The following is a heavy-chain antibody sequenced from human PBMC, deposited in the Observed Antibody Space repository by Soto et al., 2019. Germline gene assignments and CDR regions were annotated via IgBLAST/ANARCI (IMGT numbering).Heavy chain of an antibody. V-gene: IGHV3-30*04. CDR2: ISYDGSNK. CDR1: GFTFSSYA. Sequence: GGSLRLSCAASGFTFSSYAMHWVRQAPGKGLEWVAVISYDGSNKYYADSVKGRFTISRDNSKNTLYLQMNSLRAEDTAVYYCAKVFGGDSFYFDYWGQGTLVTVSS. D-gene: IGHD2-21*02. CDR3: AKVFGGDSFYFDY. J-gene: IGHJ4*02.